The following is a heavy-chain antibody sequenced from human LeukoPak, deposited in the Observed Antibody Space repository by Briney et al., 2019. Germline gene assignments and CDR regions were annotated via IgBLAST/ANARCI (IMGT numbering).Heavy chain of an antibody. D-gene: IGHD3-16*01. J-gene: IGHJ6*02. V-gene: IGHV1-46*01. CDR2: INPSGGST. Sequence: GASVKVSCKASGYTFTGYYVHWMRQAPGQGLEWMGIINPSGGSTSYAQKFQGRVTMTRDTSTSTVYMELSSLRSEDTAVYYCARGAFGFDYYYGMDVWGQGTTVTVSS. CDR3: ARGAFGFDYYYGMDV. CDR1: GYTFTGYY.